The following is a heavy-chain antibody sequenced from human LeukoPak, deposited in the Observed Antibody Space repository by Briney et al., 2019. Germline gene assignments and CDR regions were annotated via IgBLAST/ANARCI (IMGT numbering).Heavy chain of an antibody. J-gene: IGHJ6*04. CDR3: ESDLPPVPAAISIYYYYCGRDV. D-gene: IGHD2-2*01. Sequence: PGRPLRLSCAASGFTFRSYALHWVRQAPGKGLDGVAGISYVGSNKYYADSVKGRSTISRDNSKDTPYLQRNTLSADDTPVNCCESDLPPVPAAISIYYYYCGRDVWGKGTTVTVST. V-gene: IGHV3-30-3*01. CDR1: GFTFRSYA. CDR2: ISYVGSNK.